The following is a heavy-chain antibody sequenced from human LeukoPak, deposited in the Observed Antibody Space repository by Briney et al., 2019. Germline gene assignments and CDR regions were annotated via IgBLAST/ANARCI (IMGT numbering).Heavy chain of an antibody. D-gene: IGHD2-21*02. CDR2: IYSGGST. CDR1: ELTVSNSY. V-gene: IGHV3-53*01. J-gene: IGHJ3*02. Sequence: PGGSLRLSCAASELTVSNSYMSWVRQAPGKGLQWVSVIYSGGSTYYADSVKGRFTISRDTSKNTLYLQMNSLRAEDTAVYYCARGGEAYCGSDCFRAFDIWGQGTTVTVSS. CDR3: ARGGEAYCGSDCFRAFDI.